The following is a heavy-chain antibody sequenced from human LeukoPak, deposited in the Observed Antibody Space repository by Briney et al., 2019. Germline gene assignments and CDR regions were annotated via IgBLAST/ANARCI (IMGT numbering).Heavy chain of an antibody. J-gene: IGHJ4*02. CDR3: ARGGGDGYNYRFDY. Sequence: SVKVSCKASGGTFSSYAISWVRQAPGQGLEWMGRIIPIFGITNYAQKFQGRVTITADKSTSTAYMELSSLRSEDTTVYYCARGGGDGYNYRFDYWGQGTLVTVSS. CDR2: IIPIFGIT. CDR1: GGTFSSYA. D-gene: IGHD5-24*01. V-gene: IGHV1-69*04.